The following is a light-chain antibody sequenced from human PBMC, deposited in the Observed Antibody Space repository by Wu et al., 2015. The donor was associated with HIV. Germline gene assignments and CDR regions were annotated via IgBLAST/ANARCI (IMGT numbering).Light chain of an antibody. Sequence: EIVLTQSPGTLSLSPGERATLSCRASQSVSSSYLAWYQQKPGQAPRLLIYAASSRATGIPDRFSGSGSGTDFTLTISRLEPEDFAVYYCQQYDNSPITFGPGTRLEIK. CDR2: AAS. J-gene: IGKJ5*01. CDR3: QQYDNSPIT. V-gene: IGKV3-20*01. CDR1: QSVSSSY.